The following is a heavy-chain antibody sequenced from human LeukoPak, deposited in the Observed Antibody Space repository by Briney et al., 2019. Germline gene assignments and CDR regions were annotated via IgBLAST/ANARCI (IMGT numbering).Heavy chain of an antibody. CDR3: ARRRSSGWYFYYYMDV. D-gene: IGHD6-19*01. J-gene: IGHJ6*03. V-gene: IGHV4-34*01. CDR1: GGSFSGYY. Sequence: PSETLSLTCAVYGGSFSGYYWSWIRQPPGKGLEWIGEINHSGSTNYNPSLKSRVTISVDTSKNQFSLKLSSVTAADTAVYYCARRRSSGWYFYYYMDVWGKGTTVTISS. CDR2: INHSGST.